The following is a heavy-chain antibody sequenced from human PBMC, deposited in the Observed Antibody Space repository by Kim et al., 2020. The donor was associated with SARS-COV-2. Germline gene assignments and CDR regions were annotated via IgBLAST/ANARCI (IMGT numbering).Heavy chain of an antibody. D-gene: IGHD6-13*01. CDR1: GFTFSSYG. CDR2: ISYDGSNK. V-gene: IGHV3-30*18. Sequence: GGSLRLSCAASGFTFSSYGMHWVRQAPGKGLEWVAVISYDGSNKYYADSVKGRFTISRDNSKNTLYLQMNSLRAEDTAVYYCAKDILGIAAAGVDYWGQGTLVPVSS. CDR3: AKDILGIAAAGVDY. J-gene: IGHJ4*02.